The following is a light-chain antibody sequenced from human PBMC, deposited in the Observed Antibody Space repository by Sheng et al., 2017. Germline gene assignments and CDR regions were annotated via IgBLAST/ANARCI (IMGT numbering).Light chain of an antibody. V-gene: IGKV3-20*01. CDR1: QSVSSTY. CDR3: QQYVSAPRT. J-gene: IGKJ2*01. CDR2: GAS. Sequence: EIVLTQSPGTLSLSPGERATLSCRASQSVSSTYLAWYQQRPGQAPRLLMYGASSRATGIPDRFSGSGSGTDFTLTISRLEPEDVAVYYCQQYVSAPRTFGQGTKVE.